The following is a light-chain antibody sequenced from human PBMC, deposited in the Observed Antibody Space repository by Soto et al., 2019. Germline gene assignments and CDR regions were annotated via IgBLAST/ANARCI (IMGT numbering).Light chain of an antibody. CDR1: SSDVGGYNC. J-gene: IGLJ2*01. CDR2: EDI. CDR3: SSYGGSDNVI. V-gene: IGLV2-8*01. Sequence: QSALTQPPSASGSPGQSVTISCTGSSSDVGGYNCVSWFQQHPGKAPKLMIFEDIKRPSGVPDRFSASKSGNTASLTVSGIQAEDEADYYCSSYGGSDNVIFGGGTKLTVL.